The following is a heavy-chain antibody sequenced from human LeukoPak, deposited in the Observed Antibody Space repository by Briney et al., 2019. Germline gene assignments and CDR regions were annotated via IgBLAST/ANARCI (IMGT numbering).Heavy chain of an antibody. J-gene: IGHJ3*02. CDR1: GXTFSGYY. CDR2: ISSSGAYR. V-gene: IGHV3-11*05. Sequence: GGSLRLSCAASGXTFSGYYMSWIRQAPGKGLEWVSYISSSGAYRNHADSVKGRFTISRDNAKNSLYLQMNSLRAEDTAIYYCAREITVAGKEGAFDIWGPGTMLTVSS. D-gene: IGHD6-19*01. CDR3: AREITVAGKEGAFDI.